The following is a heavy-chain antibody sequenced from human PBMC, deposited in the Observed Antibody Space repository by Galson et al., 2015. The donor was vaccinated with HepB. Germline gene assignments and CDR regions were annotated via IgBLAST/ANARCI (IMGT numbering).Heavy chain of an antibody. J-gene: IGHJ4*01. D-gene: IGHD3-22*01. CDR2: ISWNSGSI. CDR3: AKARSMRGVVSSFDC. CDR1: GFTFNNYA. Sequence: SLRLSCAASGFTFNNYAMNWVRQAPGKGLEWVSGISWNSGSICYADSVKGRFTISRDNAKNSLYLQMNSLRPEDTALYYCAKARSMRGVVSSFDCSGQGTLVTVSS. V-gene: IGHV3-9*01.